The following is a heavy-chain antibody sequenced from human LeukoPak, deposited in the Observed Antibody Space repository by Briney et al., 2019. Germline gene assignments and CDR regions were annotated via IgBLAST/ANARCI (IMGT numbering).Heavy chain of an antibody. V-gene: IGHV1-69*06. J-gene: IGHJ4*02. CDR2: IIPIFGTT. CDR3: ARDWYYSGSGSYYNVGYFDY. Sequence: SVKVSCKASGGTFSSYAISWVRQAPGQGLEWMGGIIPIFGTTNYAQKFQDRVTITADKSTSTAYMELSSLRSEDTAVYYCARDWYYSGSGSYYNVGYFDYWGQGTLVTVSS. D-gene: IGHD3-10*01. CDR1: GGTFSSYA.